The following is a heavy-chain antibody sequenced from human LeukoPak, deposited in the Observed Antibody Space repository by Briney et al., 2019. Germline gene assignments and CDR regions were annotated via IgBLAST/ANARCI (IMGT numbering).Heavy chain of an antibody. D-gene: IGHD6-19*01. J-gene: IGHJ4*02. CDR2: VRYEGSNK. CDR1: GFTFSIYC. CDR3: AKDGPRYSSGWYVDY. Sequence: GGSLRLSXAASGFTFSIYCMHWVRQAPGRGREWVAFVRYEGSNKYYADSVKGQVTISRDNSKNTLYLQMNSRRTKDTAVSYCAKDGPRYSSGWYVDYWGQGALVTVSS. V-gene: IGHV3-30*02.